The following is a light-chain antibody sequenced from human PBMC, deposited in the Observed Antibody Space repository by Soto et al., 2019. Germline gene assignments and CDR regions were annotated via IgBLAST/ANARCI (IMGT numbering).Light chain of an antibody. Sequence: QSVLTQPASVSGSPGQSIAISCTGTSSDVGAFNFVSWYQQHPGKAPKLLISEVTHRPSGVSDRFSGSKSGNTASLTISGLQAEDESDYYCSSFTTSGTVVFGGGTQLTVL. CDR2: EVT. J-gene: IGLJ2*01. V-gene: IGLV2-14*01. CDR1: SSDVGAFNF. CDR3: SSFTTSGTVV.